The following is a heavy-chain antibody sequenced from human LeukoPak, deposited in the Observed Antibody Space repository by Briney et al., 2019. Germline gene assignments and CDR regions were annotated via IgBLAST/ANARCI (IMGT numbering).Heavy chain of an antibody. CDR1: GFTFSSYA. CDR2: ISGSGGST. CDR3: AKTMSRGLRLGELSFDY. V-gene: IGHV3-23*01. D-gene: IGHD3-16*02. J-gene: IGHJ4*02. Sequence: GSLRLSFAASGFTFSSYAMSWVRQAPGKGLEWVSAISGSGGSTYYSDSVKGRFTISRDNSKNTLYLQMNSLRAKDTAVYYCAKTMSRGLRLGELSFDYWGQGTLVTVSS.